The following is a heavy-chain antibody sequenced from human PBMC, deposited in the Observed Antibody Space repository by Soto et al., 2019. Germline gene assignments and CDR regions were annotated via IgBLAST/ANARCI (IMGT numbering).Heavy chain of an antibody. CDR1: GFTFSSYG. D-gene: IGHD3-3*01. J-gene: IGHJ6*02. V-gene: IGHV3-33*01. CDR2: IWYDGSNK. CDR3: AREPPADFWSGYPSAYYGMDV. Sequence: GGSLRLSCAASGFTFSSYGMHWVRQAPGKGLEWVAVIWYDGSNKYYADSVKGRFTISRDNSKNTLYLQMNSLRAEDTAVYYCAREPPADFWSGYPSAYYGMDVWGQGTTVTVS.